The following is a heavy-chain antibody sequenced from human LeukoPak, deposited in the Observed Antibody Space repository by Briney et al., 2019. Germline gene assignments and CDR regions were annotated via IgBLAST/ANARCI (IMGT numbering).Heavy chain of an antibody. CDR3: ARDTYYSNSGIYYTDV. CDR2: IYSGGST. J-gene: IGHJ6*03. V-gene: IGHV3-66*01. Sequence: PGGSLRLSCAASGFTVSNNYMSWVRQAPGKGLEWVSVIYSGGSTYYTDSVKGRFTISRDNSKNTLYLQMNSLRAEDTAVYYCARDTYYSNSGIYYTDVWGKGTTVTISS. CDR1: GFTVSNNY. D-gene: IGHD3-10*01.